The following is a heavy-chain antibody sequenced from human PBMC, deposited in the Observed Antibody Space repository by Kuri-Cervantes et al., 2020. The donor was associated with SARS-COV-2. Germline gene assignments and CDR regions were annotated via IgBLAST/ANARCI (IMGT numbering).Heavy chain of an antibody. J-gene: IGHJ6*02. V-gene: IGHV3-23*01. Sequence: GSLKISCSASGFTFSDFAMTWVRQAPGKGLEWVSSLTSTEGLAYYADSVRGRFTISRDNSRNILFLQMSSLRVEDSAVYYCAKALPLGHQSYYPMDVWGQGATVTDSS. CDR2: LTSTEGLA. CDR1: GFTFSDFA. CDR3: AKALPLGHQSYYPMDV. D-gene: IGHD3-22*01.